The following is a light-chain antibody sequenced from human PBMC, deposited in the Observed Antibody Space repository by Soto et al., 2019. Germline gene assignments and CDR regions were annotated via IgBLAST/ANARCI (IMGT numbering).Light chain of an antibody. CDR1: QSITSY. CDR2: AAS. CDR3: QQSYTTPWT. Sequence: DIQMTQSPSSLSASVGDRVTITCRASQSITSYLNWYQQKPGKAPQLLIYAASILQSGVPSRFSGSGSGTDFTLTISSLQPEDFATYFCQQSYTTPWTFGQGTKVEFK. J-gene: IGKJ1*01. V-gene: IGKV1-39*01.